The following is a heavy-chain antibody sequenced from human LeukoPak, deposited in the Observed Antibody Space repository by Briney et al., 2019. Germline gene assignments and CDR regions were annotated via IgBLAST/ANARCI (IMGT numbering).Heavy chain of an antibody. CDR1: GFTFSNAW. D-gene: IGHD1-26*01. V-gene: IGHV3-15*01. CDR3: TTSRIVGETFAYY. Sequence: GGSLTLSCAASGFTFSNAWMSWVRQAPRKGLEWVGRIKRKTDGVTADYAVPVKGRFTISRDDSKDTLYLQMNSLRTEDTAFYYCTTSRIVGETFAYYWGQGTLVTVSS. CDR2: IKRKTDGVTA. J-gene: IGHJ4*02.